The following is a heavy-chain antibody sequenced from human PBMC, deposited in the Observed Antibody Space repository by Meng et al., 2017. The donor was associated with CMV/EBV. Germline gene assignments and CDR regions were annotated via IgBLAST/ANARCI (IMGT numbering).Heavy chain of an antibody. J-gene: IGHJ4*02. CDR3: ARDPMRIAALLGVFDY. CDR1: GFTFSSYA. D-gene: IGHD6-13*01. Sequence: GGSLRLSCPASGFTFSSYAMHWVRQAPGKGLEWVAVISYDGSNKYYADSVKGRFTISRDNSKNTLYLQMTSLRAEDTAVYYCARDPMRIAALLGVFDYWSQGTLVTVSS. V-gene: IGHV3-30*04. CDR2: ISYDGSNK.